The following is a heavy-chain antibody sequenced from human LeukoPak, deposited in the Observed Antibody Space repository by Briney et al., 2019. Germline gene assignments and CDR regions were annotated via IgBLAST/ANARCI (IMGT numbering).Heavy chain of an antibody. CDR3: ARARPTSGSYY. J-gene: IGHJ4*02. CDR1: GDSISSGGYY. CDR2: IYHSEST. D-gene: IGHD1-26*01. Sequence: SETLSLTCTVSGDSISSGGYYWSWIRQPPRKGLEWIGYIYHSESTYYNPSLKSRVTISVDRSKNQFSLKLSSVTAADTAVYYCARARPTSGSYYWGQGTLVTVSS. V-gene: IGHV4-30-2*01.